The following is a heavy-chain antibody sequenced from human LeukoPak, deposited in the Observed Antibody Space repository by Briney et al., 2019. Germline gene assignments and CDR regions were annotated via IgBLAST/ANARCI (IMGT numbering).Heavy chain of an antibody. CDR3: AKDVVDITMVREASDAFDI. J-gene: IGHJ3*02. CDR1: GFTFSRYS. V-gene: IGHV3-23*01. D-gene: IGHD3-10*01. CDR2: ISGSGGST. Sequence: PGGSLRLSCAASGFTFSRYSMNWVRQAPGKGLEWVSAISGSGGSTYYADSVKGRFTISRDNSKNTLYLQMNSLRAEDTAVYYCAKDVVDITMVREASDAFDIWGQGTMVTVSS.